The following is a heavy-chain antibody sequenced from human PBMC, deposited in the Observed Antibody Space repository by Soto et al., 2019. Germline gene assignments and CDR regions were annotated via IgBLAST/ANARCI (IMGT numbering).Heavy chain of an antibody. CDR2: IHPSSNPI. V-gene: IGHV3-48*01. CDR1: GFTFRTYS. CDR3: ATQGGSGEVGV. Sequence: GGSLRLSCTASGFTFRTYSMNWVRQAPGKGLEWISYIHPSSNPILYTDSVKGRFTISRDNAKSSLYLQMNSLRVEDTAVYYCATQGGSGEVGVWGQGTLVTVSS. D-gene: IGHD3-10*01. J-gene: IGHJ4*02.